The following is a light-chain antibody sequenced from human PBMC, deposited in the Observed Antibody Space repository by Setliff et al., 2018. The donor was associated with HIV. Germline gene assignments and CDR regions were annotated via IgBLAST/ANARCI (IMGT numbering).Light chain of an antibody. V-gene: IGLV2-8*01. J-gene: IGLJ1*01. CDR3: SSYAGSNEGV. CDR2: DVN. CDR1: SSDVGAYNY. Sequence: QSVLTQPPSASGSPGQSVTISCTGTSSDVGAYNYVSWYQQHPGKAPKLMIFDVNKRPSGVPDRFSGSKSGNTASLTVSGLQDEDEADYYCSSYAGSNEGVFGTGTKGTVL.